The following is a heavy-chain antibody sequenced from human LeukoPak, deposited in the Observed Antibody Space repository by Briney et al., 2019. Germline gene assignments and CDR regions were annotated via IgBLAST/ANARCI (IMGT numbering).Heavy chain of an antibody. V-gene: IGHV3-23*01. Sequence: GGSLRLSCAASGFTSSSNAMGWVRQAPGKGLEWVSAISPGGSPYYADSVKGRFTISRDNSKNTLYLQMNSLRAEDTAVYYCVKRELYIVATTWGQETLVTVSS. J-gene: IGHJ5*02. D-gene: IGHD5-12*01. CDR1: GFTSSSNA. CDR2: ISPGGSP. CDR3: VKRELYIVATT.